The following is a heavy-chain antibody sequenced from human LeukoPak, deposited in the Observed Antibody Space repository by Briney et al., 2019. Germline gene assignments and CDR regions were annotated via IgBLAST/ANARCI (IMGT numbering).Heavy chain of an antibody. CDR3: ATIAGSSSY. Sequence: SETLSLTCTVSGGSISSHHWSWIRQPPGKGLEWIGYIYYSGNTNYNPSLKSRVTISVDTSKTQFSLKLSSVTAADTAVYYCATIAGSSSYWGQGTLVTVSS. D-gene: IGHD6-6*01. CDR1: GGSISSHH. V-gene: IGHV4-59*08. J-gene: IGHJ4*02. CDR2: IYYSGNT.